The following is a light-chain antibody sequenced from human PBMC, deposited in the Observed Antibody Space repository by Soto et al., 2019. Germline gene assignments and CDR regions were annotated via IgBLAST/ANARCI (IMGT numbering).Light chain of an antibody. V-gene: IGKV3-15*01. CDR3: QHYFKWPYT. CDR2: GAS. CDR1: QSITSN. Sequence: EIVMTQSPATLSLSPGERATLSCRASQSITSNLAWYQQKPGRAPRLLIYGASTRATWIPARFSGSGSGTEFTLTISNLQSEDFALYYCQHYFKWPYTFGQGTKL. J-gene: IGKJ2*01.